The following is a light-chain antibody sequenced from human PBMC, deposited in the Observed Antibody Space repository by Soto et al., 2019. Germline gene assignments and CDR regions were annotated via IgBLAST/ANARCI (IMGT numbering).Light chain of an antibody. J-gene: IGKJ1*01. CDR1: QIISSW. CDR3: QQDNSYWT. CDR2: KGS. Sequence: DIQMTQSPSTLSASVGDRVTITCRASQIISSWLAWYQQKPGKAPKLVIYKGSSLESGVPSSFSGSGSGTGFTLTISSLQSDDFAPYYCQQDNSYWTFGEGTKVEIK. V-gene: IGKV1-5*03.